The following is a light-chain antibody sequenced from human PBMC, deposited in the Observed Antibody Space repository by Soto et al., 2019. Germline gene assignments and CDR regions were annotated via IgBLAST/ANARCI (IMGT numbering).Light chain of an antibody. J-gene: IGKJ1*01. CDR2: TAS. CDR1: QGISNY. V-gene: IGKV1-9*01. Sequence: DIQMSQSPASLSACIADGVTITCRATQGISNYLACYQRKPGKAPKLLISTASSLQSGVPSRFSGSGSGTEFTLTISSLQPEDFAPYYCQHLDSYPRTFCQGTKVDVK. CDR3: QHLDSYPRT.